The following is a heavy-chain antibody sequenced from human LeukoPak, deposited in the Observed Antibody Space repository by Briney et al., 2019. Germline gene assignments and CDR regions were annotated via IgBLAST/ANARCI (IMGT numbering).Heavy chain of an antibody. V-gene: IGHV4-61*02. D-gene: IGHD5-24*01. CDR3: ARHRSKWLQSSFDY. CDR1: GGSISSGSYY. J-gene: IGHJ4*02. Sequence: SQTLSLTCTVSGGSISSGSYYWSWIRQPAGKGLEWIGRFYISGSTNYNPSLKSRVTISVDTSKNQFSLKLNSVTAADTAVYYCARHRSKWLQSSFDYWGQGTLVTVSS. CDR2: FYISGST.